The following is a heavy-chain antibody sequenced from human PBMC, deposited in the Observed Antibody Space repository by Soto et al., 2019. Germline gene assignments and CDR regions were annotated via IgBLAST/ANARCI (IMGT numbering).Heavy chain of an antibody. CDR2: IIPILGIA. CDR3: ARGLCSRWCRAV. V-gene: IGHV1-69*02. CDR1: GGTFSSYT. J-gene: IGHJ4*02. D-gene: IGHD6-13*01. Sequence: QVQLVQSGAEVKKPGSSVKVSCKASGGTFSSYTISWVRQAPGQGLEWMGRIIPILGIANYAQKFQGRVTITADKATSTAYMELSSLRAEDTAVYYCARGLCSRWCRAVWGQGTLVTVSS.